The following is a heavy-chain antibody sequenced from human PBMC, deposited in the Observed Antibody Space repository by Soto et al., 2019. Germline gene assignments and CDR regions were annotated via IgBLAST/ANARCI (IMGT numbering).Heavy chain of an antibody. CDR1: GFTFSSYA. Sequence: QVQLVESGGGVVKPGRSLRLSSAASGFTFSSYAMHWVREAPGKGLERVAVISYDGSNKYYADSVKGRFTISRDNSKNTLFLQMNSLRAEDTAVYYCARVGRLHYFDYWGQGTLVTVSS. J-gene: IGHJ4*02. V-gene: IGHV3-30-3*01. D-gene: IGHD4-17*01. CDR2: ISYDGSNK. CDR3: ARVGRLHYFDY.